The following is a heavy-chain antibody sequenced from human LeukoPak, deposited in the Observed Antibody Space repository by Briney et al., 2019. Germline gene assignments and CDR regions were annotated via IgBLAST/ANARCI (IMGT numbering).Heavy chain of an antibody. CDR3: ARDLYSSRVDY. J-gene: IGHJ4*02. Sequence: ASVKVSCKASGYTFTSYDINWVRQATGQGLEWMGWMNPNSGNTGYAQKFQGRVTITRNTSISTAYMELNSLRSEDTAVYYCARDLYSSRVDYWGQGTLVTVSS. V-gene: IGHV1-8*03. CDR1: GYTFTSYD. CDR2: MNPNSGNT. D-gene: IGHD6-13*01.